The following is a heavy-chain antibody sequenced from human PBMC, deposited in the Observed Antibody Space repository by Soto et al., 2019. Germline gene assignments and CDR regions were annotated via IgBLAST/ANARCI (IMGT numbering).Heavy chain of an antibody. V-gene: IGHV4-30-2*06. CDR3: ARHYYGMDV. CDR1: GGSISGGGYS. Sequence: SETLSLTCTVSGGSISGGGYSWTWIRQSPGKGLEWIGYTYQSGSAYYNPSLKSRVTISVDRSKNQFSLNLTSVTAADTAVYYCARHYYGMDVWGQGTTVTVSS. J-gene: IGHJ6*02. CDR2: TYQSGSA.